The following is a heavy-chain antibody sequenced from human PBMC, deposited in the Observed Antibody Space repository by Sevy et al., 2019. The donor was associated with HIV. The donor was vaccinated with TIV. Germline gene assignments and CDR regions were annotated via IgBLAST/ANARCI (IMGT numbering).Heavy chain of an antibody. J-gene: IGHJ4*02. CDR2: IYYSGST. CDR1: GGSISSSNYY. CDR3: ARRDYYGYSDS. D-gene: IGHD3-3*01. Sequence: SETLSLTCTVSGGSISSSNYYWGWIRQQPGKGLEWIGTIYYSGSTYYNSSLKSRVTIFIDTSNNQFSLRLSSVTAADTAVYYCARRDYYGYSDSWGQGTLVTVSS. V-gene: IGHV4-39*01.